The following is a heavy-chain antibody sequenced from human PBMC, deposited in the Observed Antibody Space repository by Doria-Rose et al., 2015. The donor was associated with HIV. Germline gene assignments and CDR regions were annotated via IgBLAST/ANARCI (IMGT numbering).Heavy chain of an antibody. Sequence: VKPAETLSLTCTVSGGSISSYYWNWIRQPPGKGLEWIGYIYSSGSTHYNSSLKSRVTISIDTSKNQFSLKLSSVTVADTAVYYCARFRPSRGIYYSLDVWGKGTTVTVSS. J-gene: IGHJ6*03. CDR1: GGSISSYY. CDR2: IYSSGST. D-gene: IGHD3-10*01. CDR3: ARFRPSRGIYYSLDV. V-gene: IGHV4-4*09.